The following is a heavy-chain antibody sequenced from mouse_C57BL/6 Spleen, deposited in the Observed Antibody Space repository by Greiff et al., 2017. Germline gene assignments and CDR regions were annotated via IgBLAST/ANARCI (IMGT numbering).Heavy chain of an antibody. CDR3: ARGGVYYYGGDY. CDR2: IYPGSGST. Sequence: VQLQQPGAELVKPGASVKMSCKASGYTFTSYWITWVKQRPGQGLEWIGDIYPGSGSTNYNEKFKSKATLTVDKSSSTAYMQLSSLTSEDSAVYYCARGGVYYYGGDYWGQGTTLTVSS. J-gene: IGHJ2*01. V-gene: IGHV1-55*01. CDR1: GYTFTSYW. D-gene: IGHD1-1*01.